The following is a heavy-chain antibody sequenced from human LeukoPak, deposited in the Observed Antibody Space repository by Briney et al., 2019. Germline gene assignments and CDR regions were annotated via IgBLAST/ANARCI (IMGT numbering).Heavy chain of an antibody. V-gene: IGHV1-18*01. CDR1: GYTFTSYG. J-gene: IGHJ4*02. Sequence: ASVKVSCKTCGYTFTSYGISWMRRAPGQGLEWMGWISAYNGNTNYAQKLQGRVTMTTDTSTTTAYMELRSLTSDDTAVYYCARDKASSVYYYDYWGQGTLVTVSS. CDR2: ISAYNGNT. CDR3: ARDKASSVYYYDY. D-gene: IGHD3-3*01.